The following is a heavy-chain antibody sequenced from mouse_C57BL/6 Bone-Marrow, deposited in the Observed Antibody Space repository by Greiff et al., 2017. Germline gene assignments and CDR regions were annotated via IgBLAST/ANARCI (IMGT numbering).Heavy chain of an antibody. CDR3: ARREY. V-gene: IGHV1-54*01. J-gene: IGHJ2*01. CDR2: INPGSGGT. CDR1: GYAFTNYL. Sequence: QVQLQQSGAELVRPGNSVKVSCKASGYAFTNYLIEWVKQRPGQGLEWIGVINPGSGGTNYNEKFKGKVTLTADKSSSTAYLQLSSLTAEDSAVYFCARREYWGQGTTLTVSS.